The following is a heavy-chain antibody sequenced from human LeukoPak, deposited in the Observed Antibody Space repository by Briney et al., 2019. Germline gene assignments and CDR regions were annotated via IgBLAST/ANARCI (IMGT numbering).Heavy chain of an antibody. CDR2: IKQDGSEK. D-gene: IGHD4-11*01. Sequence: PGGSLRLSCAASGFTFSSYWMSWVRQAPGKGLEWVAHIKQDGSEKYYVDSVKGRFTISRDNAKNSLYLQMNSLRAEDTAVYYCARGRRKGSNYWSHYYYYGMDVWGQGTTVTVSS. CDR3: ARGRRKGSNYWSHYYYYGMDV. V-gene: IGHV3-7*03. J-gene: IGHJ6*02. CDR1: GFTFSSYW.